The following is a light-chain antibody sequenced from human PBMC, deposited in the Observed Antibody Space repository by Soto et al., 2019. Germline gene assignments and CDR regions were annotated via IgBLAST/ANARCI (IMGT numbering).Light chain of an antibody. V-gene: IGLV2-8*01. Sequence: SALTQPPSASGSPGQSVTISCTGTSSDVGGYNYVSWYQQHPGKAPKLLMFRVTERPSGVPDRFSGSKSGNTASLTVSGLQAEDEADYYCCAYAGINTVIFGGGTKLTVL. CDR3: CAYAGINTVI. CDR1: SSDVGGYNY. J-gene: IGLJ2*01. CDR2: RVT.